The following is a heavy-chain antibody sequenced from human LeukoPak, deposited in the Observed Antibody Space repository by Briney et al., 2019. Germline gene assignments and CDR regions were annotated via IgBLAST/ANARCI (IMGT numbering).Heavy chain of an antibody. D-gene: IGHD3-16*02. CDR3: ARDRLYDYVWGSYRHPPDY. CDR1: GGSFSGYY. V-gene: IGHV4-34*01. J-gene: IGHJ4*02. CDR2: INHSGST. Sequence: SSETLSLTCAVYGGSFSGYYWSWIRQPPGKGLEWIGEINHSGSTNYNPSLKSRVTISVDTSKNQFSLKLSSVTAAVTAVYYCARDRLYDYVWGSYRHPPDYWGQGTLVTVSS.